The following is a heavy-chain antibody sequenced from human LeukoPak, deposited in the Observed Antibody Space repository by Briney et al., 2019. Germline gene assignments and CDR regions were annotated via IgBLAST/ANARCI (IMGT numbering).Heavy chain of an antibody. D-gene: IGHD6-6*01. J-gene: IGHJ4*02. CDR2: ISWNSGTI. CDR3: AKGRVYDSSSSLEV. CDR1: GFTFDDYA. Sequence: PGGSLSLSCAASGFTFDDYAMHWVRQAPGKGLEWVSGISWNSGTIGYADSVKGRFTISRDNAKNSLYLQMNSLRAEDMALYYCAKGRVYDSSSSLEVWGQGTLVTVSS. V-gene: IGHV3-9*03.